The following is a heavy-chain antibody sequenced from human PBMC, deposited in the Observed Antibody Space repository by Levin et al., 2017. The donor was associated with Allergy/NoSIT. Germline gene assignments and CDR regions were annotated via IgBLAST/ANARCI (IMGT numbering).Heavy chain of an antibody. D-gene: IGHD5-24*01. V-gene: IGHV4-59*01. CDR1: GGSISSYY. CDR2: IYYSGST. CDR3: ARSLDGYNYYWYFDL. Sequence: SQTLSLTCTVSGGSISSYYWSWIRQPPGKGLEWIGYIYYSGSTNYNPSLKSRVTISVDTSKNQFSLKLSSVTAADTAVYYCARSLDGYNYYWYFDLWGRGTLVTVSS. J-gene: IGHJ2*01.